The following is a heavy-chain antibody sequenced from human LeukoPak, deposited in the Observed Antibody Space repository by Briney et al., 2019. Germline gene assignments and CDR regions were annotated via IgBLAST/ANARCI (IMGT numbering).Heavy chain of an antibody. J-gene: IGHJ4*02. CDR2: IYPGDSDV. CDR3: VRRSNRGSHISFDY. CDR1: EYSFATYW. D-gene: IGHD1-26*01. Sequence: PGESLKISCTGSEYSFATYWIGWVRQMPGKGLDWIGIIYPGDSDVKYSPSFQGQVTISADESVSTAYLQLSSLKASDTAIYYCVRRSNRGSHISFDYWGQGTLVTVSS. V-gene: IGHV5-51*01.